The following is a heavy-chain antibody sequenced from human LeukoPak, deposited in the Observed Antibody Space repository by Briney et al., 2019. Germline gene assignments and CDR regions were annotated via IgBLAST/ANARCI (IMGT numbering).Heavy chain of an antibody. D-gene: IGHD3-16*02. CDR1: GFTFRSYW. J-gene: IGHJ4*02. CDR3: ARESIMITFGGVIVFDY. CDR2: INQDVSQI. V-gene: IGHV3-7*01. Sequence: GGSLRLSCAASGFTFRSYWMSWVRQAPGKGLEWVATINQDVSQIKYVDSVKGRFTISRDNAKNSLYLQMNSLRAEDTAVYYCARESIMITFGGVIVFDYWGQGTLVTVSS.